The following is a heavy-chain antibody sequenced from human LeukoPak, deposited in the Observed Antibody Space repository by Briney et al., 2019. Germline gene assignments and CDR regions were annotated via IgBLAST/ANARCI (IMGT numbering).Heavy chain of an antibody. Sequence: PSETLSLTCAFYGGSFSGYYWSWIRQPPGKGLEWIGEINHSGSTNYNPSLKSRVTISVDTSKNQFSLKLSSVTAADTAVYYCARAGYSSGWPRWFDPWGQGTLVTVSS. D-gene: IGHD6-19*01. V-gene: IGHV4-34*01. CDR3: ARAGYSSGWPRWFDP. CDR2: INHSGST. J-gene: IGHJ5*02. CDR1: GGSFSGYY.